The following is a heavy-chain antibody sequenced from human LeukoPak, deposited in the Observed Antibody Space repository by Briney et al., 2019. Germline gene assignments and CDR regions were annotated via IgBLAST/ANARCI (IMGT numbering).Heavy chain of an antibody. D-gene: IGHD1-26*01. CDR1: GYSISSGYY. V-gene: IGHV4-38-2*02. Sequence: PSETLSLTCTVSGYSISSGYYWGWIRQPPGKGLEWIGSIYYTGSTYYTPPLKSRVTISVDTSKNQFSLNMNSVTAADTAVYYCARVRSGSYSATDYWGQGTLVTVSS. CDR2: IYYTGST. J-gene: IGHJ4*02. CDR3: ARVRSGSYSATDY.